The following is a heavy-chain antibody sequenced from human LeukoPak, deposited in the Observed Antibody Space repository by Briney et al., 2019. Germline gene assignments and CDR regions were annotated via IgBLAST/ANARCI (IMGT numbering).Heavy chain of an antibody. V-gene: IGHV4-38-2*02. CDR2: IYHSGST. D-gene: IGHD4-23*01. Sequence: SETLSLTCTVSGYSISSGYYWGWIRQPPGKGLEWIGSIYHSGSTYYNPSLKSRVTISVDTSKNQFSLKLSSVTAADTAVYYCARYYGGNSRGYYYYYMDVWGKGTTVTISS. CDR3: ARYYGGNSRGYYYYYMDV. J-gene: IGHJ6*03. CDR1: GYSISSGYY.